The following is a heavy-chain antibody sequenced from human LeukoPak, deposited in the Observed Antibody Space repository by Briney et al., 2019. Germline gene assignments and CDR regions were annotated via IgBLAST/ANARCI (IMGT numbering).Heavy chain of an antibody. CDR2: TYYRSKWYN. CDR1: GDSVSSKSAA. Sequence: SQTLSLTCAISGDSVSSKSAAWNWIRQSPSRGLEWLGRTYYRSKWYNDYALSVKSRLTINADTSKNQFSLQLKSVSLEDSGVYYCARDKGRVEATPDYYLVFWGQGTLVTVSS. V-gene: IGHV6-1*01. D-gene: IGHD1-26*01. CDR3: ARDKGRVEATPDYYLVF. J-gene: IGHJ4*02.